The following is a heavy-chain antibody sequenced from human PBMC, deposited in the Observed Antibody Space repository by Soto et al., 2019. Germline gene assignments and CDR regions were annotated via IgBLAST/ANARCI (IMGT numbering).Heavy chain of an antibody. Sequence: PSETLSLTCTVSGGSISSYYWSWIRQPPGKGLEWIGYIYYSGSTNYNPSLKSRVTISVDTSKNQFSLKLSSVTAADTAVYYCARDLINSSSWYFDYWGRGTLVTVSS. CDR3: ARDLINSSSWYFDY. CDR1: GGSISSYY. D-gene: IGHD6-13*01. CDR2: IYYSGST. V-gene: IGHV4-59*01. J-gene: IGHJ4*02.